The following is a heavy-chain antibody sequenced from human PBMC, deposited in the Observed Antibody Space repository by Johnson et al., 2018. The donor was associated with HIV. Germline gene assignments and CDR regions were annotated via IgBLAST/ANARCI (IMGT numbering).Heavy chain of an antibody. CDR2: ISFDGNLK. Sequence: QVQLVESGGGVVQPGGSLRLSCAASGFTFSSYGMHWVRQAPGKGLEWVAVISFDGNLKKYADSVKGRCTISRDNSKNTLYLQMGSLRAEDMAVYYCAREASGSLDAFDIWGQGTMVTVSS. D-gene: IGHD1-26*01. CDR1: GFTFSSYG. CDR3: AREASGSLDAFDI. V-gene: IGHV3-30*03. J-gene: IGHJ3*02.